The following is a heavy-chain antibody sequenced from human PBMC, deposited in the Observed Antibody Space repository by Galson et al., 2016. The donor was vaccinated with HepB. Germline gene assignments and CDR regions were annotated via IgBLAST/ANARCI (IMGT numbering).Heavy chain of an antibody. D-gene: IGHD3-10*01. CDR2: ISFDGSDE. V-gene: IGHV3-30*04. J-gene: IGHJ6*02. CDR1: GFSFRSYA. Sequence: SLRLSCAASGFSFRSYAMHWVRQVPGKGLEWVAVISFDGSDEYYADSVKGRFTISRDNSKNTLYLQVNSLRVEDTAVYYCARGPGSYYRGREYYYGMDVWGQGTTVTVSS. CDR3: ARGPGSYYRGREYYYGMDV.